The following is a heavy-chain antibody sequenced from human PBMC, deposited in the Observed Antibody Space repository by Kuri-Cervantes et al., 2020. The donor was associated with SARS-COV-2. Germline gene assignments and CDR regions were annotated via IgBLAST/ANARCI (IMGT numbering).Heavy chain of an antibody. CDR3: ARERYYYESSGYDHLRSLDF. Sequence: SETLSLTCAMYGESASGYFWSWFRQPPGKGLEWIGEVSQSGSTDYNPSLKSPVTMTLDTSMKHFSLNLSYVTAADTAVYYCARERYYYESSGYDHLRSLDFWGRGTLVTVSS. D-gene: IGHD3-22*01. CDR2: VSQSGST. V-gene: IGHV4-34*01. J-gene: IGHJ4*02. CDR1: GESASGYF.